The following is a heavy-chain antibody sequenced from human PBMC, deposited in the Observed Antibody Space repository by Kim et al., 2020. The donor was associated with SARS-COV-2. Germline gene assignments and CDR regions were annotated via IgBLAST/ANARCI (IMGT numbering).Heavy chain of an antibody. CDR3: ARDSEYDPGYTGYFDY. CDR2: ISYDGSNK. V-gene: IGHV3-30-3*01. Sequence: GGSLRLSCAASGFTFSSYAMHWVRQAPGKGLEWVAVISYDGSNKYYADSVKGRFTISRDNSKNTLYLQMNSLRAEDTAVYYCARDSEYDPGYTGYFDYWGQGTLVTVSS. CDR1: GFTFSSYA. D-gene: IGHD6-25*01. J-gene: IGHJ4*02.